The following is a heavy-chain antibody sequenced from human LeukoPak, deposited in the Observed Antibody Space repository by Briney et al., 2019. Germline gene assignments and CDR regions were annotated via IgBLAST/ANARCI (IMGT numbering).Heavy chain of an antibody. J-gene: IGHJ4*02. CDR1: GYTFTSHY. D-gene: IGHD1-26*01. V-gene: IGHV1-46*01. CDR3: ARGKWELLDYYFDY. CDR2: INPTGDTT. Sequence: GASVKVSCKASGYTFTSHYMHWVRQAPGQGLEWMGVINPTGDTTRYAQKFQGRVTMTRDMSTSTDYMELSSLRSEDTAVYYCARGKWELLDYYFDYWGQGTLVTVSS.